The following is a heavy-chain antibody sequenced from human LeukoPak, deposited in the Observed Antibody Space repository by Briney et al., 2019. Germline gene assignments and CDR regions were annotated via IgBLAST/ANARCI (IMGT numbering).Heavy chain of an antibody. J-gene: IGHJ5*02. CDR3: ARVGGYSYGFWFDP. D-gene: IGHD5-18*01. Sequence: SVKVSCKASGGTFSSYTISWVRQAPGQGLEWMGRIIPIFGTANYAQKFQGRVTITTDESTSTAYMELSSLRSEDTAVYYCARVGGYSYGFWFDPWGQGTLVTVSS. V-gene: IGHV1-69*05. CDR2: IIPIFGTA. CDR1: GGTFSSYT.